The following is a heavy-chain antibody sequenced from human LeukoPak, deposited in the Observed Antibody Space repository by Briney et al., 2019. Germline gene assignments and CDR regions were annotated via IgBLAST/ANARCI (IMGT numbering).Heavy chain of an antibody. CDR3: ARERGNLRGDAFDI. CDR1: SDSISAFY. CDR2: IYSSGNT. V-gene: IGHV4-4*07. D-gene: IGHD3-10*01. J-gene: IGHJ3*02. Sequence: SETLSLTCTVPSDSISAFYWTWIRQPAGKGLEWIGRIYSSGNTNYNPSLMSRVTMSIDTSKNQFSLRLTSVTAADTAVYYCARERGNLRGDAFDIWGQGTMVTVSS.